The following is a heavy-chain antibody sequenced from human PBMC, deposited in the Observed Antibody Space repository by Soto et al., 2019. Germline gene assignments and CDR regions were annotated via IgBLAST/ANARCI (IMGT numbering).Heavy chain of an antibody. V-gene: IGHV1-2*02. J-gene: IGHJ6*02. Sequence: QVQLVQSGAEVKKPGASVKVSCKASVYTFTGYYMHWVRQAPGQGLEWMGGINPNSGGTNYAQKFQGSVTMTRDTSISTDYMELRRLRSDGTAVYYCASPLNKTAMVTGGGYYYGMDVWGQGTTVTVSS. CDR3: ASPLNKTAMVTGGGYYYGMDV. CDR2: INPNSGGT. CDR1: VYTFTGYY. D-gene: IGHD5-18*01.